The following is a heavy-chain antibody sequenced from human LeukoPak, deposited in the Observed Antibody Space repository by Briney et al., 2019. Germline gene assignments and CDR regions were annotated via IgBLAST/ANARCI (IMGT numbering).Heavy chain of an antibody. V-gene: IGHV3-11*01. CDR3: ARERRLVVPAAITY. D-gene: IGHD2-2*02. Sequence: GGSLRLSCAASGFTFSDYYMSWIRQAPGKGLEWVSYISSSGSTIYYADSVKGRFTISRDNAKNSLYLQMNSLRAEDTAVYYCARERRLVVPAAITYWGQGTLVTVSS. CDR2: ISSSGSTI. J-gene: IGHJ4*02. CDR1: GFTFSDYY.